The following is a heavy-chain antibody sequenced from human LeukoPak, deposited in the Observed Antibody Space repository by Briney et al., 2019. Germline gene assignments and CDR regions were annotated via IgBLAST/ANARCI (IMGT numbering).Heavy chain of an antibody. CDR1: GFTFSTYW. D-gene: IGHD3-10*01. Sequence: GGSLRLSCTASGFTFSTYWINWVRQSPGKGLVWVALINGDGSTTTHADSVKGRFTISRDNAKNTAYLQMNSLRDEDTAAYFCARDYAGSPDYWGQGTLVTVSA. CDR3: ARDYAGSPDY. V-gene: IGHV3-74*03. CDR2: INGDGSTT. J-gene: IGHJ4*02.